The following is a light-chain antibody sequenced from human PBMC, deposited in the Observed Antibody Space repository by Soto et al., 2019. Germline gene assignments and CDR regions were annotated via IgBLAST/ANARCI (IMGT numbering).Light chain of an antibody. CDR2: EVS. CDR1: SSDVGAYNY. J-gene: IGLJ1*01. V-gene: IGLV2-14*01. Sequence: QSALTQPASVSGSPGQSITISCTGTSSDVGAYNYVSWYQQHPGRAPKLMIYEVSYRPSGVSDRFSGSRSGNTASLTISGLQAEDESDYYCGSYTSTDTPFVFGTGTKVTVL. CDR3: GSYTSTDTPFV.